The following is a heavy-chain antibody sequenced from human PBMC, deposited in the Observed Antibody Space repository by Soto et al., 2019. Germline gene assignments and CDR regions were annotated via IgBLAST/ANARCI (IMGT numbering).Heavy chain of an antibody. D-gene: IGHD2-21*02. CDR1: GFTFTSSA. Sequence: QMQLVQSGPEVKKPGTSVKVSCKASGFTFTSSAVQWVRQARGQRLEWIGWIVVGSGNTNYAQKFQERVTITRDMSTSTACMELSSLRSEDTAVYYCAADGTYCGGDCYVDWGQGTLVTVSS. CDR2: IVVGSGNT. V-gene: IGHV1-58*01. CDR3: AADGTYCGGDCYVD. J-gene: IGHJ4*02.